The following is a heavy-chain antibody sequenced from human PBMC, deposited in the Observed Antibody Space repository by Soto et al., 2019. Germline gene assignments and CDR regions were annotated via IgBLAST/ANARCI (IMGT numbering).Heavy chain of an antibody. Sequence: QEQLVESGGGVVQPGRSLRLSCETSRFTFSSYGMHWVRQAPGKGLEWVAVISYDGDYKNYADSVKGRFTISRDNSKNTLYLHMRSLRGEDTAVYYCAKGTTVTPWRYLDLWGRGTLVSVSS. CDR1: RFTFSSYG. V-gene: IGHV3-30*18. CDR2: ISYDGDYK. D-gene: IGHD4-17*01. CDR3: AKGTTVTPWRYLDL. J-gene: IGHJ2*01.